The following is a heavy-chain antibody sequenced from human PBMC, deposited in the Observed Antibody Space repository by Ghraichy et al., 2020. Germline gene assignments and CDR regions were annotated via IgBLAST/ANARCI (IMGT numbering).Heavy chain of an antibody. Sequence: ASVKVSCKASGYTFTSQAIHWVRQAPGQGLEWMGWINPGNGNTKYSQKLQGRVTITGDTSASTVYMELSSLRSEDTTVYYCARDGGIWGQGTMVTVSS. J-gene: IGHJ3*02. V-gene: IGHV1-3*01. CDR1: GYTFTSQA. CDR2: INPGNGNT. D-gene: IGHD3-16*01. CDR3: ARDGGI.